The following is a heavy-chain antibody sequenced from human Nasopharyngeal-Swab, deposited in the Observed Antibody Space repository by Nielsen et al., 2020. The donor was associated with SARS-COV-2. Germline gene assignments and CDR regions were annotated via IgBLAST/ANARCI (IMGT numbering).Heavy chain of an antibody. V-gene: IGHV3-48*02. CDR3: ARDVGIVGATLDN. J-gene: IGHJ4*02. D-gene: IGHD1-26*01. Sequence: GESLKISCAASGFTISSNGMNWVRQAPGKGPEWVAYISSSSSTSYYADSVKGRFTISRDNPKNSLYLQMNSLRDEDTAVYYCARDVGIVGATLDNWGQGTLVTVSS. CDR2: ISSSSSTS. CDR1: GFTISSNG.